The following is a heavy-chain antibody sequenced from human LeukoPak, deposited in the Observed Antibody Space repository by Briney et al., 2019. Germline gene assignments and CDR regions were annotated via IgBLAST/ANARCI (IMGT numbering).Heavy chain of an antibody. CDR1: GFTFSSYG. V-gene: IGHV3-23*01. CDR3: AKRSGGPSPFDY. Sequence: PGGSLRLSCAAYGFTFSSYGMAWVRQAPRKGLEWVSDISGGGIRTDYADSVKGRFTISRDNSRHTLYLQMNSLRAEDTAVYYCAKRSGGPSPFDYWGQGTLVTVSS. CDR2: ISGGGIRT. J-gene: IGHJ4*02. D-gene: IGHD3-3*01.